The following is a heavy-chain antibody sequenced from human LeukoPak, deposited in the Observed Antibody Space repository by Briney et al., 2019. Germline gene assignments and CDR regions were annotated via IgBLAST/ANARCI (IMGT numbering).Heavy chain of an antibody. J-gene: IGHJ4*02. CDR2: IYYSGST. CDR3: ARGVVIAPQTFDY. CDR1: GESISGFY. D-gene: IGHD2-21*01. Sequence: SETLSLTCTVSGESISGFYWTWIRQPPGKGLEWIGYIYYSGSTNYNPSLKSRVTISVDTSKNQFSLKLSSVTAADTTVYYCARGVVIAPQTFDYWGQGTLVTVSS. V-gene: IGHV4-59*01.